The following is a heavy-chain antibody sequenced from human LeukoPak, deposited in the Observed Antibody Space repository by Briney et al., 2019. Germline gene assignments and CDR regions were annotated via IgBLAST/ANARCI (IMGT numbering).Heavy chain of an antibody. Sequence: ASVRVSCKASGYTFTNYDINWVRQTTGQGLQWIGWMNPKSGDSGYAQELQGRVTMTRDTSIRTAYMELSRLRSDDTAVYYCAGVTVYCSGGSCLRNYYYYYGMDVWGQGTTVTVSS. CDR2: MNPKSGDS. V-gene: IGHV1-8*01. J-gene: IGHJ6*02. D-gene: IGHD2-15*01. CDR1: GYTFTNYD. CDR3: AGVTVYCSGGSCLRNYYYYYGMDV.